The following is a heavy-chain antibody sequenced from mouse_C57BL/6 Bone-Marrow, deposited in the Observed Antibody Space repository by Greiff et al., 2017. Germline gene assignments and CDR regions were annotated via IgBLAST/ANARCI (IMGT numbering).Heavy chain of an antibody. Sequence: QVQLQQSGAELARPGASVKMSCKASGYTFTSYTMHWVKQRPGQGLEWIGYINPSSGYTKYNQKFKDKATLTADKSSSTAYRQLSRLTSEDSAVYYCARNEATVVATGYFDYWGQGTTLTVSS. CDR3: ARNEATVVATGYFDY. CDR2: INPSSGYT. J-gene: IGHJ2*01. CDR1: GYTFTSYT. D-gene: IGHD1-1*01. V-gene: IGHV1-4*01.